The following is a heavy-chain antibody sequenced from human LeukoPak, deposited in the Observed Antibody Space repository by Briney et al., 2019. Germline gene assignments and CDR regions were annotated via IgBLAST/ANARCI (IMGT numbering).Heavy chain of an antibody. J-gene: IGHJ4*02. CDR2: INPNSGGT. CDR1: GYTFIYYY. D-gene: IGHD3-16*01. Sequence: ASVKVSCKASGYTFIYYYIYWVRQAPGQGLEWMGWINPNSGGTNYAQKFQGRVTMTRDTSISTAYMELSRLRSDDTAVYYCAREGGTVLPDYWGQGTLVTVSS. CDR3: AREGGTVLPDY. V-gene: IGHV1-2*02.